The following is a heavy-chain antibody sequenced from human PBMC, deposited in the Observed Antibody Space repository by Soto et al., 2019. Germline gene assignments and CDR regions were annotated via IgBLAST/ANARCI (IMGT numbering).Heavy chain of an antibody. V-gene: IGHV3-66*02. CDR2: IYSGGST. Sequence: GESLKISCAASGFTVSSNYMSWVRQAPGKGLEWVSVIYSGGSTYYADSVKGRFTISRDNSKNTLYLQMNSLRAEDTAVYYCARDPGNRDAYDIWGQGTMVIVS. D-gene: IGHD1-26*01. CDR1: GFTVSSNY. CDR3: ARDPGNRDAYDI. J-gene: IGHJ3*02.